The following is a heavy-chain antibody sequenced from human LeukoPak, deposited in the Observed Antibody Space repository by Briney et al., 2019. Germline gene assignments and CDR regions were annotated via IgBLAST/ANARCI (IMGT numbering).Heavy chain of an antibody. V-gene: IGHV3-30*14. J-gene: IGHJ4*02. CDR2: ISYDGSNK. CDR3: ARGELVSFDY. D-gene: IGHD3-9*01. CDR1: GFTFSSYA. Sequence: GGSLRLSCAASGFTFSSYAMHWVRQAPGKGLEWVAVISYDGSNKYYADSVKGRFTISRDNSKNTLYLQMNSLRAEDTAVYYCARGELVSFDYWGQGTLVTASS.